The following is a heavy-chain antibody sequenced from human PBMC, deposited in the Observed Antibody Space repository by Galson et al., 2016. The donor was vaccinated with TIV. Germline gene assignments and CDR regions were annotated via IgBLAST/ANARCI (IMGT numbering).Heavy chain of an antibody. CDR1: GYTFIGHY. J-gene: IGHJ6*02. V-gene: IGHV1-2*02. CDR2: INPNSGGT. CDR3: ARESYSDSSGYYFTYYYYGIDV. D-gene: IGHD3-22*01. Sequence: SVKVSCKASGYTFIGHYLHWVWQAPGQGLEGMGWINPNSGGTEFAQKFQGRVTMTRDPSTGTVYMELSRLRSDDTAVYFCARESYSDSSGYYFTYYYYGIDVWGQGTTVTVSS.